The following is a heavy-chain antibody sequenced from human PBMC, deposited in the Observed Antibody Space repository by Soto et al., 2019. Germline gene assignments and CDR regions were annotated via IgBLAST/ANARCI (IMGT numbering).Heavy chain of an antibody. CDR1: GGSISSYY. CDR2: ICYSGST. J-gene: IGHJ6*03. CDR3: ARVGPPPYYSYSYMDA. D-gene: IGHD1-26*01. Sequence: PSETLSLTCTVSGGSISSYYWSWIRQPPGKGLEWIGYICYSGSTNYNPSLKSRVTISVDTSKNQFSLKLSSVTAADTAVYYCARVGPPPYYSYSYMDAWGKGTTVTVSS. V-gene: IGHV4-59*01.